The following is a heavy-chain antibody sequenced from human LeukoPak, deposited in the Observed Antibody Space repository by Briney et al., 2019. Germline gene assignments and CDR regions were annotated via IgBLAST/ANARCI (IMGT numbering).Heavy chain of an antibody. J-gene: IGHJ4*02. D-gene: IGHD4-17*01. CDR2: IIPIFGTA. Sequence: GSSVKVSCKASGGTFSSYAISWVRQAPGQGLEWMGGIIPIFGTANYAQKFQGRVTITTDESTSTAYMELSSLRSEGTAVYYCASPDPTVTTFTPFDYWGQGTLVTVSS. V-gene: IGHV1-69*05. CDR3: ASPDPTVTTFTPFDY. CDR1: GGTFSSYA.